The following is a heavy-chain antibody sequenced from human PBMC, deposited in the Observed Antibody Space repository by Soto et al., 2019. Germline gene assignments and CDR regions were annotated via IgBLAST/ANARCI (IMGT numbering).Heavy chain of an antibody. Sequence: PSETLSLTCTVSGGSISSYYWSWIRQPPGKGLEWIGYIYYSGSTNYNPSLKSRVTISVDTSKNQFSLKLSSVTAADTAVYYCARAGYCSGGNGGRCYYYGMDVWGQGTTVTVSS. V-gene: IGHV4-59*01. J-gene: IGHJ6*02. D-gene: IGHD2-15*01. CDR1: GGSISSYY. CDR3: ARAGYCSGGNGGRCYYYGMDV. CDR2: IYYSGST.